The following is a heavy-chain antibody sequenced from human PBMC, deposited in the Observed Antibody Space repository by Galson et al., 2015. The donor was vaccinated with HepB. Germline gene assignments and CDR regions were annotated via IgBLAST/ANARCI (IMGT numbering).Heavy chain of an antibody. CDR1: GYTFTGYG. J-gene: IGHJ6*03. Sequence: SVKVSCKASGYTFTGYGISWVRQAPGQGLEWMGWISAYNGNTNYAQKLQGRVTMTTDTSTSTAYMELRSLRSDDTAVYYCARDQAKSDYDFWSGYYPTMDVWGKGTTVTVSS. CDR2: ISAYNGNT. D-gene: IGHD3-3*01. CDR3: ARDQAKSDYDFWSGYYPTMDV. V-gene: IGHV1-18*01.